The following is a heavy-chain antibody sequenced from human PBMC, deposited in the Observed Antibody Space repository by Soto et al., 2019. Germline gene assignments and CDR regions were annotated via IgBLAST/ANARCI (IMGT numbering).Heavy chain of an antibody. CDR3: STSVYCSTTTCYYYYGMDV. J-gene: IGHJ6*02. CDR2: IIPIFGTA. CDR1: GGTFRSYS. Sequence: QVQLVQSGAEVKKPGSSVKVSCKASGGTFRSYSINWVRQAPGQGLEWMGGIIPIFGTATYAQKFQGRVTITADDSASTAYMELGSLTSEDTALYYCSTSVYCSTTTCYYYYGMDVWGQGTTVTVSS. V-gene: IGHV1-69*01. D-gene: IGHD2-2*01.